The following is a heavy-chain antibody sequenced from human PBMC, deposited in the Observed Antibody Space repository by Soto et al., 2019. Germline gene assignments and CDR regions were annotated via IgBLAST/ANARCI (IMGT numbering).Heavy chain of an antibody. V-gene: IGHV3-23*01. Sequence: EVQLLESGGGLVQPGGSLRLSCTASGFTFSNYAMIWVRQAPGKGLEWVSGIGDSGRSTHYADSVEGRFTVSRDNSKNTLYLQMNSLRLEDTAIYYCAKGYGTRFGIFENWGQGTMVAVSS. D-gene: IGHD3-16*01. CDR1: GFTFSNYA. CDR2: IGDSGRST. CDR3: AKGYGTRFGIFEN. J-gene: IGHJ3*01.